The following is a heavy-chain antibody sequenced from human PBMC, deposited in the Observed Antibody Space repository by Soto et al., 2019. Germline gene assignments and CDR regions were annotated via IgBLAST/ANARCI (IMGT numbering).Heavy chain of an antibody. D-gene: IGHD3-22*01. CDR1: GFTFSSYW. V-gene: IGHV3-7*03. J-gene: IGHJ3*02. CDR2: IKQDGSEK. CDR3: ARYYDGSGNSDAFDI. Sequence: GSLRLSCAAYGFTFSSYWMTWVRQAPGKGLEWVTNIKQDGSEKYYVDSVKGRFTISRDNAENSLYLEMNSLRAEDTAIYYCARYYDGSGNSDAFDIWGQGTMVTVSS.